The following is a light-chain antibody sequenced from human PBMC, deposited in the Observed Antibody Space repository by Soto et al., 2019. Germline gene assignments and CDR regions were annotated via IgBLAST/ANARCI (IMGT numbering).Light chain of an antibody. CDR1: QSVSST. CDR3: QQYNNWQT. J-gene: IGKJ1*01. Sequence: EIVMTQSPATLSVSPGERATLSCRASQSVSSTLAWYQQKPGQAPRLLIYGASTRATGIPARFSGSGSGTDFTLTISSLQSEDFAVYYCQQYNNWQTFGQGTKVEIK. V-gene: IGKV3-15*01. CDR2: GAS.